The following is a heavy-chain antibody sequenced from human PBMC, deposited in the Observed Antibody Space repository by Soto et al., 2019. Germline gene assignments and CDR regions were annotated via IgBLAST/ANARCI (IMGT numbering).Heavy chain of an antibody. V-gene: IGHV3-48*03. D-gene: IGHD6-25*01. Sequence: GGSLRLSCAASGFTFSSYEINWVRQAPGEGLEWISYISSGGTVMYYADPVKGRFTISRDNAKNSLYLHMNSLRAEDTAVYFCARIAANVYNYYAMDVWGQGTTVTVSS. J-gene: IGHJ6*02. CDR1: GFTFSSYE. CDR3: ARIAANVYNYYAMDV. CDR2: ISSGGTVM.